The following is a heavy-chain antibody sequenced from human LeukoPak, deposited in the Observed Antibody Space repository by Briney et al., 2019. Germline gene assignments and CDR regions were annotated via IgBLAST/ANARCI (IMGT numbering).Heavy chain of an antibody. CDR2: IYYSGST. D-gene: IGHD3-22*01. J-gene: IGHJ3*02. CDR1: GGSVSSGSYY. CDR3: ARVYLRYDSSGYYYADAFDI. Sequence: PSETLSLTCTVSGGSVSSGSYYWSWIRQPPGKGPEWIGYIYYSGSTNYNPSLKSRVTISVDTSKNQFSLKLSSVTAADTAVYYCARVYLRYDSSGYYYADAFDIWGQGTMVTVSS. V-gene: IGHV4-61*01.